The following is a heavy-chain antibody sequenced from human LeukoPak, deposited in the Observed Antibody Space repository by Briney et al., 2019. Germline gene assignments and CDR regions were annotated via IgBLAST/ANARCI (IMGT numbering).Heavy chain of an antibody. CDR3: AKARKEVVTYDAFDI. Sequence: SGGSLRLSCATSGFPFSDFSMSWVRQAPGKGLEWISTTNSGGTSTYYAESVKGRFTISRDISKNTLYLQMNSPRAEDTAVYYCAKARKEVVTYDAFDIWGQGTMVTVSS. J-gene: IGHJ3*02. V-gene: IGHV3-23*01. CDR2: TNSGGTST. D-gene: IGHD3-22*01. CDR1: GFPFSDFS.